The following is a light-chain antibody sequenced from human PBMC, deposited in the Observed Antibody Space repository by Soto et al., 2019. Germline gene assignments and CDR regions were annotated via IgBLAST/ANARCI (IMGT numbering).Light chain of an antibody. CDR3: QQYYSSPYT. V-gene: IGKV1-8*01. CDR1: QGISNY. CDR2: AAS. J-gene: IGKJ2*01. Sequence: AIRVTQSPSSLSASTGDRVTIACRASQGISNYLAWYQQKPGKAPNLLIYAASTLQSGVPSRFSGSGSGTDFTLTISCLQSEDVATYFCQQYYSSPYTFGQGTKLEIE.